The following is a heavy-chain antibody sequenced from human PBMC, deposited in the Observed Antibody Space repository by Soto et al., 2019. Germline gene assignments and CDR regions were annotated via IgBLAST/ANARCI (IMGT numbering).Heavy chain of an antibody. D-gene: IGHD3-22*01. Sequence: SVKVSCKASVGTFSRHDIICVRPAPGQGLEWMGGIIPIFGTANYAQKFQGRVTITADKSTSTAYMELSSLRSEDTAVYYCARAPIYDSSGYYAYYYYGMDVWGQGTT. CDR1: VGTFSRHD. CDR2: IIPIFGTA. V-gene: IGHV1-69*06. J-gene: IGHJ6*02. CDR3: ARAPIYDSSGYYAYYYYGMDV.